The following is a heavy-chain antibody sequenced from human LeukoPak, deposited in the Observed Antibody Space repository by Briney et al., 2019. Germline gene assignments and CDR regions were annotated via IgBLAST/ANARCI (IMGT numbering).Heavy chain of an antibody. CDR3: AGEDYFDSSGYASWRFDI. V-gene: IGHV4-59*01. Sequence: SETLSLTCTVSGGSISSYYWSWIRQPPGKQLEWIGYIYYSGSTNYNPSLKSRVTISVDTSKNQFSLKLTSVTTADTAVYYCAGEDYFDSSGYASWRFDIWGQGTMVTVSS. D-gene: IGHD3-22*01. CDR1: GGSISSYY. J-gene: IGHJ3*02. CDR2: IYYSGST.